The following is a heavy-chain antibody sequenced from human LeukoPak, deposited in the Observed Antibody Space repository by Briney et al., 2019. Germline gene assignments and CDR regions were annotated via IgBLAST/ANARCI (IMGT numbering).Heavy chain of an antibody. CDR1: GFTFSSYW. D-gene: IGHD2-15*01. J-gene: IGHJ4*02. Sequence: GGSLRLSCAASGFTFSSYWMSWVRQAPGKGLEWVANIKQDGSEKYYMDSVKGRFTLSRDNAKNSLYLQMNSLRAEDTAVYYCARDRRAAEIFDYWGQGTLVTVSS. CDR3: ARDRRAAEIFDY. V-gene: IGHV3-7*01. CDR2: IKQDGSEK.